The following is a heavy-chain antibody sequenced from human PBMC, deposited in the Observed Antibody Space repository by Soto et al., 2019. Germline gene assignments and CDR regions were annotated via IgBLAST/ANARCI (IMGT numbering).Heavy chain of an antibody. Sequence: LVESGGGLVSPGGSLRLSCVASGFRFSDHSMNWVRQAPGKGLQWISYISSNSDKTYYADSVKGRFTVSRDNAKNAVFLQMNSLRDDDTATYSCARLPKGSLVTAWGQGARVTVSS. D-gene: IGHD2-21*02. CDR2: ISSNSDKT. CDR3: ARLPKGSLVTA. V-gene: IGHV3-48*02. CDR1: GFRFSDHS. J-gene: IGHJ4*02.